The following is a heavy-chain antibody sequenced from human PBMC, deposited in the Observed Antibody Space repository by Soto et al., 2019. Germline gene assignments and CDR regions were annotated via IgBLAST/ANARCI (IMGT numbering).Heavy chain of an antibody. CDR3: ARYIVVVTATYAFDI. CDR1: GFTFSSYA. J-gene: IGHJ3*02. V-gene: IGHV3-30-3*01. CDR2: ISYDGSDK. D-gene: IGHD2-21*02. Sequence: GSLRLSCAASGFTFSSYAMHWVRQAPGKGLEWVAVISYDGSDKYYADSVKGRFTISRDNSKNTLYLQMNSLRAEDTAVYYCARYIVVVTATYAFDIWGQGTMVTVSS.